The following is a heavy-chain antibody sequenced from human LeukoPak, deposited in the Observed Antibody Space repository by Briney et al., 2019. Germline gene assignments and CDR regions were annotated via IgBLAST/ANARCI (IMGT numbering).Heavy chain of an antibody. CDR3: AKVLGYYYYGMDV. J-gene: IGHJ6*02. V-gene: IGHV3-23*01. CDR1: GITFSNYA. Sequence: GESLRLSCAAPGITFSNYAMSWVRKAPGKGLEWVSAISGNGDITYYTDSVKGRFTISRDNAKNSLYLQMNSLRAEDTALYYCAKVLGYYYYGMDVWGQGTTVTVSS. CDR2: ISGNGDIT. D-gene: IGHD2-15*01.